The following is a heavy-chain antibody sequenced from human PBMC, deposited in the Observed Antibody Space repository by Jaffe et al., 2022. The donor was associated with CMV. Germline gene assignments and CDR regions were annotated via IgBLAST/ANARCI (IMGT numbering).Heavy chain of an antibody. CDR1: GGSFSGYY. D-gene: IGHD3-10*01. J-gene: IGHJ6*03. V-gene: IGHV4-34*01. CDR2: INHSGST. Sequence: QVQLQQWGAGLLKPSETLSLTCAVYGGSFSGYYWSWIRQPPGKGLEWIGEINHSGSTNYNPSLKSRVTISVDTSKNQFSLKLSSVTAADTAVYYCARALNYYGSGSYYSPSWHYYYYYYMDVWGKGTTVTVSS. CDR3: ARALNYYGSGSYYSPSWHYYYYYYMDV.